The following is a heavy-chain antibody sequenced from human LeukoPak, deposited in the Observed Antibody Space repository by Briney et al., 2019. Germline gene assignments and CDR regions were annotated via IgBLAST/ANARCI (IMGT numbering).Heavy chain of an antibody. CDR3: AKEGSSYQPLVS. D-gene: IGHD2-2*01. CDR1: GFTFSSYT. J-gene: IGHJ4*02. V-gene: IGHV3-23*01. Sequence: PGGSLRLSCAASGFTFSSYTMSWVRQAPGKGLEWVSIISGSGGSTYYADSVKGRSTISRDNSKHTLYLQMNSLRAEDTAVYYCAKEGSSYQPLVSWGQGTLVTVSS. CDR2: ISGSGGST.